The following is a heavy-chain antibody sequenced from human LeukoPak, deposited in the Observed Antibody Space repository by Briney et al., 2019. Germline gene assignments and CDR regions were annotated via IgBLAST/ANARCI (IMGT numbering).Heavy chain of an antibody. V-gene: IGHV1-8*03. CDR3: ARGFGYYDFWSGYYDY. CDR1: GYTFTSYD. Sequence: GASVKVSCKASGYTFTSYDINWVRQATGQGLEWMGWMNPNSGNTGYARKFQGRVTITRNTSISTAYMELSSLRSEDTAVYYCARGFGYYDFWSGYYDYWGQGTLVTVSS. J-gene: IGHJ4*02. CDR2: MNPNSGNT. D-gene: IGHD3-3*01.